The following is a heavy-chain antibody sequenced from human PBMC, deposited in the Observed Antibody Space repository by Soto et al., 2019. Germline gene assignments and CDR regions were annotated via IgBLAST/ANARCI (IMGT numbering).Heavy chain of an antibody. CDR1: GFTFSSYA. CDR3: AKYSERYGLAVAGTSTFDY. Sequence: GGSLRLSCAASGFTFSSYAMSWVRQAPGKGLEWVSVISGSGGSTSYADSVKGRFTISRDNSKNTLYLQMNSLRAEDTAVYYCAKYSERYGLAVAGTSTFDYWGQGTLVTVSS. J-gene: IGHJ4*02. D-gene: IGHD6-19*01. CDR2: ISGSGGST. V-gene: IGHV3-23*01.